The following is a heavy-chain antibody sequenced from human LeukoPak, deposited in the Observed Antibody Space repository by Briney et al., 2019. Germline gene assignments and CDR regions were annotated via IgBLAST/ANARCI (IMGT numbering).Heavy chain of an antibody. J-gene: IGHJ4*02. V-gene: IGHV3-53*01. CDR3: AKVGTWTY. CDR1: GFTVSSNY. CDR2: IYSSGNT. Sequence: PGGSLRLSCAASGFTVSSNYMSWVRQAPGKGLEWVSIIYSSGNTYYADSVKGRFTISRDNSKYTLYLQMNSLRVEDTAVYFCAKVGTWTYWGQGTLVTVSS. D-gene: IGHD3/OR15-3a*01.